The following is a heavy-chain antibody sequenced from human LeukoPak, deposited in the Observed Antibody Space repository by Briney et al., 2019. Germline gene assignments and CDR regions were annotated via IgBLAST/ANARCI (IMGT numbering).Heavy chain of an antibody. V-gene: IGHV4-4*07. Sequence: SETLSLTCTVSGHSVSSYYWSWIRQPAGKGLEWLGHIYTTGSTNYTPSLKSRVTMSVDTSKNQFTLKLSSVTAADTAVYYCARGGKVGPTPFDYWGQGTLVTVSS. D-gene: IGHD1-26*01. J-gene: IGHJ4*02. CDR1: GHSVSSYY. CDR3: ARGGKVGPTPFDY. CDR2: IYTTGST.